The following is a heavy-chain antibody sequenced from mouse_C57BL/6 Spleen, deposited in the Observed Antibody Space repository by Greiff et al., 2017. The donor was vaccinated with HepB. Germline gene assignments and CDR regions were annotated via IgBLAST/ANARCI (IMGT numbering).Heavy chain of an antibody. V-gene: IGHV1-82*01. J-gene: IGHJ2*01. D-gene: IGHD2-1*01. Sequence: LVKPGASVKISCKASGYAFSSSWMNWVKQRPGKGLEWIGRIYPGDGDTNYNGKFKGKATLTADKSSSTAYMQLSSLTSEDSAVYFCAVYGNYDYWGQGTTLTVSS. CDR1: GYAFSSSW. CDR3: AVYGNYDY. CDR2: IYPGDGDT.